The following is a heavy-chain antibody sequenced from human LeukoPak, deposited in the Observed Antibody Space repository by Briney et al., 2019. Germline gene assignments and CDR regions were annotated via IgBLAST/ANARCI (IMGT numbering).Heavy chain of an antibody. CDR1: GGSISSGDYY. D-gene: IGHD2-21*02. Sequence: SETLSLTCTVSGGSISSGDYYWSWIRQPPGKGLEWIGYIYYSGTTYYNPSLKSRLTISLDTSKNHFSLKLSSVTAADTAVYYCASGEPGDSDAFDIWGQGTMVTVSS. CDR3: ASGEPGDSDAFDI. V-gene: IGHV4-30-4*08. CDR2: IYYSGTT. J-gene: IGHJ3*02.